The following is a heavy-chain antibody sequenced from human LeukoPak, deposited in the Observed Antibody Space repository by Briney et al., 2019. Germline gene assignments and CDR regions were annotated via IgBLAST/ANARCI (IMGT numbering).Heavy chain of an antibody. CDR1: GFTFRSYI. CDR3: AKVDSNGWFGDF. J-gene: IGHJ4*02. D-gene: IGHD6-19*01. V-gene: IGHV3-23*01. CDR2: ITDGGGTT. Sequence: GGSLRLSCAASGFTFRSYIMTWVRQAPGKGLEWVSGITDGGGTTYYAGSVKGRFIISRDNSNNTLFLQMSNLRAEDTAVYFCAKVDSNGWFGDFWGQGTLVTVSS.